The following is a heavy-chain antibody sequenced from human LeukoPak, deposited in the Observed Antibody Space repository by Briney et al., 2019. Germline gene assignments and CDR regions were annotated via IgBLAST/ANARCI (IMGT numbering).Heavy chain of an antibody. CDR1: GGSISRYY. CDR2: IYYSGST. Sequence: PSETLSLTCTVSGGSISRYYWSWIRQPPGKGLEWIGYIYYSGSTNYNPSLKSRVTISVDTSKDQFSLKLSSVTAADTAVYYCARRSQQWLVFAYWGQGTLVTVSS. J-gene: IGHJ4*02. CDR3: ARRSQQWLVFAY. D-gene: IGHD6-19*01. V-gene: IGHV4-59*01.